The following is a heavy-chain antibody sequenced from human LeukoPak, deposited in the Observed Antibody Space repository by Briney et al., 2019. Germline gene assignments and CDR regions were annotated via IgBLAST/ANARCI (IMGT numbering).Heavy chain of an antibody. CDR2: IYYSGST. V-gene: IGHV4-59*12. CDR3: ARSGSYPNFDY. J-gene: IGHJ4*02. CDR1: GGSISSYY. Sequence: SETLSLTCTVSGGSISSYYWSWIRQPPGKGLEWIGYIYYSGSTNYNPSLKSRVTISVDTSKNQFSLKLSSVTAADTAVYYCARSGSYPNFDYWGQGTLVTVSS. D-gene: IGHD1-26*01.